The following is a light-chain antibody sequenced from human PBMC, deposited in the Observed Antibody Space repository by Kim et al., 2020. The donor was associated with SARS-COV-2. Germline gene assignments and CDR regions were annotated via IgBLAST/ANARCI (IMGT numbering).Light chain of an antibody. CDR3: QQYNNWHT. CDR2: GAA. J-gene: IGKJ4*01. CDR1: QSSSLN. Sequence: VYNGVRATLSRRACQSSSLNVAGYQQNTGQAPRFIIDGAATRATGAPARLSVSGFGTEFTLTVSSLQSEDLVVYDCQQYNNWHTFGGGTKVDI. V-gene: IGKV3-15*01.